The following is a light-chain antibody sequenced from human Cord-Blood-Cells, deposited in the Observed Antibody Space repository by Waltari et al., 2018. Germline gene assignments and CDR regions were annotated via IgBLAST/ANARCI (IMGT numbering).Light chain of an antibody. CDR1: QSISSY. CDR3: QQSYSTLFT. CDR2: AAS. Sequence: DIQMTQSPSSLSESVGDRVTITCRARQSISSYLNWYQQKPGKAPKLLIYAASSLQSGVPSRFSGSGSGTDFTLTISRLQPEDFATYYCQQSYSTLFTFGPGTKVDIK. J-gene: IGKJ3*01. V-gene: IGKV1-39*01.